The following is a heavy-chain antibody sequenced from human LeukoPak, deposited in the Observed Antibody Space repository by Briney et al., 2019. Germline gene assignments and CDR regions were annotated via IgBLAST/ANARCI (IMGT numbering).Heavy chain of an antibody. Sequence: ASVKVSCKASGYTFTSYGISWVRQAPGQGLEWMGWISAYNGNTNYAQKLQGRVTMTTDTSTSTAYMELRSLRSDDTAVYYCARDAGRYSSSTSCYPDYWGQGTLVTVSS. V-gene: IGHV1-18*01. CDR1: GYTFTSYG. D-gene: IGHD2-2*01. CDR2: ISAYNGNT. J-gene: IGHJ4*02. CDR3: ARDAGRYSSSTSCYPDY.